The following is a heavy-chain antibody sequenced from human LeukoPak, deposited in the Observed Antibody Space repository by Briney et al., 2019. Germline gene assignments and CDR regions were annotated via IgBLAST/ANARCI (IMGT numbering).Heavy chain of an antibody. D-gene: IGHD1-26*01. J-gene: IGHJ6*03. Sequence: GGSLRLSCAASGFTFSTYGMNWVRQAPGKGLEWVSFIYSDNTHYSDSVKGRFTISRDNSKNTLYLQMNSLRAEDTAVYYCAKGYGWEASYYYYYMDVWGKGTTVTVSS. CDR3: AKGYGWEASYYYYYMDV. CDR1: GFTFSTYG. CDR2: IYSDNT. V-gene: IGHV3-NL1*01.